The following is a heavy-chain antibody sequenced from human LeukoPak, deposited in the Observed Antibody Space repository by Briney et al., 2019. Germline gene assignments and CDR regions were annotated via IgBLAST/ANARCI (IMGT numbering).Heavy chain of an antibody. J-gene: IGHJ4*02. CDR1: GYTFTSYY. CDR2: INPSGGST. V-gene: IGHV1-46*01. D-gene: IGHD3-10*01. Sequence: ASVKVSCKASGYTFTSYYMHWVRQAPGQGLEWMGIINPSGGSTSYAEKLQGRDTMTRDTSTSTVYMELSSLRSEDTAVYYCARDANYYGSGSYSYYFDYWGQGTLVTVSS. CDR3: ARDANYYGSGSYSYYFDY.